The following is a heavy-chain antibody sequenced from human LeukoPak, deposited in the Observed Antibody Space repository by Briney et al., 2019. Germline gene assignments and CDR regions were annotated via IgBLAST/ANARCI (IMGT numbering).Heavy chain of an antibody. J-gene: IGHJ5*02. D-gene: IGHD5-18*01. V-gene: IGHV5-51*01. CDR2: IYPGDSDA. CDR1: GYTFTTYW. CDR3: ARGGYYWFDP. Sequence: GESLKISCRGSGYTFTTYWIGWVRQLPGKGLEWMGIIYPGDSDARYSPSFQGQVTISADKSINTAYLQWSSLKASDSAIYYCARGGYYWFDPWGQGTLVTVSS.